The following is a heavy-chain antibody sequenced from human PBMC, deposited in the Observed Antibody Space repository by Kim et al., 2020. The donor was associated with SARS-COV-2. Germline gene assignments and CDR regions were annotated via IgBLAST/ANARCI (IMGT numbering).Heavy chain of an antibody. CDR2: ITRGGSGK. D-gene: IGHD3-3*01. Sequence: GGSLRLSCAASEFPFSSCVMCWVRQPPGKGLEWVAVITRGGSGKRYAGSVKGRFTISRDNSKNTLYLQMNNLRAEDTAVYYCAKDKCNTIFDGDNNVFD. J-gene: IGHJ3*02. V-gene: IGHV3-30*18. CDR1: EFPFSSCV. CDR3: AKDKCNTIFDGDNNVFD.